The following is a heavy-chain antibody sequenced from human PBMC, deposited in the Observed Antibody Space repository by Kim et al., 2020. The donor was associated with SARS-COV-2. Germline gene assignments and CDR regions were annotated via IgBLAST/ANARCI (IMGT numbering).Heavy chain of an antibody. J-gene: IGHJ2*01. Sequence: QKTKARVTITADKSTSTAYMELSSLRSEDTAVYYCAREPYSGYARRYFDLWGRGTLVTVSS. D-gene: IGHD5-12*01. CDR3: AREPYSGYARRYFDL. V-gene: IGHV1-69*04.